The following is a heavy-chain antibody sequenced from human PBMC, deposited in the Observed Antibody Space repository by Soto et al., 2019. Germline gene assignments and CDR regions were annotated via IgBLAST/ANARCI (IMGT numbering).Heavy chain of an antibody. Sequence: QVQLQESGPGLVKPSGTLSLTCAVAGGSISDNWWSWVRQAPGKGLEWIGEIYHSGNTYYNPSLKGRVIILVDKSASQSSLTLSSVTAADTAVYYCARHVAVPRTRGFDYWGQGALVAVSS. D-gene: IGHD2-15*01. V-gene: IGHV4-4*02. CDR2: IYHSGNT. CDR3: ARHVAVPRTRGFDY. J-gene: IGHJ4*02. CDR1: GGSISDNW.